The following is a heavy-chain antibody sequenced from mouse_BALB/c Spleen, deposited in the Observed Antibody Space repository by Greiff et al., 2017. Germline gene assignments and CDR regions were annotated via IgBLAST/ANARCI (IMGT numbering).Heavy chain of an antibody. D-gene: IGHD4-1*01. J-gene: IGHJ1*01. CDR3: TRRAGTNFDV. CDR2: IRLKSNNYAT. Sequence: EVKLQESGGGLVQPGGSMKLSCVASGFTFSNYWMNWVRQSPEKGLEWVAEIRLKSNNYATHYAESVKGRFTISRDDSKSSVYLQMNNLRAEDTGIYYCTRRAGTNFDVWGAGTTVTVSS. V-gene: IGHV6-6*02. CDR1: GFTFSNYW.